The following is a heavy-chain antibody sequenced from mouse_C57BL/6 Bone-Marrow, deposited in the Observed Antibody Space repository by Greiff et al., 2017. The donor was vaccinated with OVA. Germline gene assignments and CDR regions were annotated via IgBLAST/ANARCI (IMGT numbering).Heavy chain of an antibody. J-gene: IGHJ4*01. CDR1: FFPLPSSS. Sequence: SFPFSFPSSFFPLPSSSLPCFPPLTDQGLAWLGRIDPEDGDTQYAPKFQGKATITADTSSNTAYLQLSSLTSEDTAVYYCARPLLRRTGYYAMDYWGQGTSVTVSS. V-gene: IGHV14-2*01. D-gene: IGHD1-1*01. CDR2: IDPEDGDT. CDR3: ARPLLRRTGYYAMDY.